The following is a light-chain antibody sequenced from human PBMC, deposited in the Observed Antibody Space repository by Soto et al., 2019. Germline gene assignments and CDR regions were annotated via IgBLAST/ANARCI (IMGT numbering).Light chain of an antibody. CDR3: QQYLGT. CDR2: DAS. J-gene: IGKJ1*01. V-gene: IGKV1-5*01. Sequence: DIQMTQSPSTLSASVGDRVTITCRASQSITNWLAWYQQKPGKAPKLLIYDASTLESGVPSRFSGSGSGTEFTLTISSLQPDDFATYSCQQYLGTFGQGTKVDIK. CDR1: QSITNW.